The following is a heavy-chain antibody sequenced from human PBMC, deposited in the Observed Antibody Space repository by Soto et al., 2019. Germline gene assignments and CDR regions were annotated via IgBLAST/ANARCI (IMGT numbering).Heavy chain of an antibody. D-gene: IGHD1-26*01. CDR3: ARNSGSYFDY. V-gene: IGHV4-31*03. CDR1: GGSISSGGYY. CDR2: IYYSGST. J-gene: IGHJ4*02. Sequence: SETLSLTCTVSGGSISSGGYYWSWIRQHPGKGLEWIGYIYYSGSTYYNPSLKSRVTISVDTSKNQFSLKLSSVTAADTAVYYCARNSGSYFDYWGQGTLVTVSS.